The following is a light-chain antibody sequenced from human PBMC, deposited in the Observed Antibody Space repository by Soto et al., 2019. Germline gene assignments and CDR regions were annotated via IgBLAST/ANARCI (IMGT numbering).Light chain of an antibody. J-gene: IGKJ2*01. CDR2: RAS. Sequence: EIVLTQSPGTLYFSPGERATLSCSASQVITSSYLAWYQQKPGQAPRILISRASTRAAGVPDRFSGSGSGTDFTLSVSRLESGDFAVYYCHQYGSSPPYTFGQGTKLEIK. V-gene: IGKV3-20*01. CDR3: HQYGSSPPYT. CDR1: QVITSSY.